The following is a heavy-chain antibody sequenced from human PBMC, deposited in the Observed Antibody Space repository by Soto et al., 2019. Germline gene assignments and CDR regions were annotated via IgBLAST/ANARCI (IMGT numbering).Heavy chain of an antibody. D-gene: IGHD1-26*01. V-gene: IGHV1-24*01. CDR1: GYTLTELS. CDR2: FDPEDGET. J-gene: IGHJ5*02. Sequence: ASVKVSCKVSGYTLTELSMHWVRQAPGKGLEWMGGFDPEDGETIYAQKFQGRVTMTEDTSTDTAYMELSSLRSEDTAVYYCASTAIEQWELLFDPWGQGTQVTVSS. CDR3: ASTAIEQWELLFDP.